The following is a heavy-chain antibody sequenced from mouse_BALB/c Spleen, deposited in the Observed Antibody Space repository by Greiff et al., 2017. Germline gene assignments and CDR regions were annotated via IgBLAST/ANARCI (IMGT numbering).Heavy chain of an antibody. J-gene: IGHJ4*01. V-gene: IGHV10S3*01. CDR3: VRDPGGLRGLDY. Sequence: GGGLVQPKGSLKLSCAASGFTFNTNAMNWVRQAPGKGLEWVARIRSKSNNYATYYADSVKDRFTISRDDSQSMLYLQMNNLKTEDTAMYYCVRDPGGLRGLDYWGQGTSVTVSS. D-gene: IGHD2-2*01. CDR2: IRSKSNNYAT. CDR1: GFTFNTNA.